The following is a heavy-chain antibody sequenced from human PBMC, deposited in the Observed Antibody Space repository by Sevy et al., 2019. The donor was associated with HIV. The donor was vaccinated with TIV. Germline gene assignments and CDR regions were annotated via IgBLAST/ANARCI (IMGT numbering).Heavy chain of an antibody. CDR2: ISYDGSNK. CDR3: AKDRSGYSQGYYGMDV. Sequence: GGSLRLSCAASGFTFSSYGMHWVRQAPGKGLEWVAVISYDGSNKYYPDSVKGRFTISRDNSKNTLYLQMNSLRAEDTAVYYCAKDRSGYSQGYYGMDVWGQGTTVTVSS. V-gene: IGHV3-30*18. D-gene: IGHD5-12*01. J-gene: IGHJ6*02. CDR1: GFTFSSYG.